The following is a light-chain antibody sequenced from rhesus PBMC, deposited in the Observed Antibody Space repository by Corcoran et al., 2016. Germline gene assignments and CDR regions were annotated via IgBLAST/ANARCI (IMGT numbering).Light chain of an antibody. V-gene: IGKV1-44*03. Sequence: DIQMTQSPSSSSAPVGDRVTITCRASQTICSDFAWYQQKPGKVPKLLIYAASILQSGFPSRVSGSGSGTDFTRNVSSLQPEEVATYSYQQHNSHPQTFGQGTKVEIK. CDR2: AAS. CDR1: QTICSD. CDR3: QQHNSHPQT. J-gene: IGKJ1*01.